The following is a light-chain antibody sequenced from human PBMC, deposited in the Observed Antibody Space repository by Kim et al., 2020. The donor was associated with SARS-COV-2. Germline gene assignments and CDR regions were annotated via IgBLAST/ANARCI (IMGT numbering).Light chain of an antibody. J-gene: IGKJ4*01. Sequence: PGESATLSCRASQTVSSSYLAWYQQKPGQAPRLLIYGASSRATGIPDRFSGSGSGTDFTLAISRLEPEDFAVYYCQQYGGSSPLTFGGGTKVDIK. V-gene: IGKV3-20*01. CDR1: QTVSSSY. CDR2: GAS. CDR3: QQYGGSSPLT.